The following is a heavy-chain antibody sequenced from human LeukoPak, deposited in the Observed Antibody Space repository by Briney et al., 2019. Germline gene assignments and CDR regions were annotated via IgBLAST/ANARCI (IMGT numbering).Heavy chain of an antibody. J-gene: IGHJ4*02. D-gene: IGHD2-21*02. CDR2: ISGDGGST. V-gene: IGHV3-43*02. CDR3: AKDKYIVVVTAYFDY. Sequence: GGSLRLSCAASGFTFDDYAMHWVRQAPGKGLEWVSLISGDGGSTYYADSVKGRFTISRDNSKNSLYLQMNSLRTEDTALYCCAKDKYIVVVTAYFDYWGQGTLVTVSS. CDR1: GFTFDDYA.